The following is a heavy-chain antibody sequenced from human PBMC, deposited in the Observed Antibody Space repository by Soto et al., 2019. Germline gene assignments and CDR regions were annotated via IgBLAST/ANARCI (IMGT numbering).Heavy chain of an antibody. CDR2: INAGNGNT. D-gene: IGHD3-3*01. Sequence: QVQLVQSGAEVKKPGASVKVSCKASGYTFTSYAMHWVRQAPGHRLEWMGWINAGNGNTKYSQKFQGRVTITRDTSASTAYMELSSLRSEDTAVYYCARMYDFWSGYEDYYYYYMDVWGKGTTVTVSS. V-gene: IGHV1-3*01. CDR3: ARMYDFWSGYEDYYYYYMDV. CDR1: GYTFTSYA. J-gene: IGHJ6*03.